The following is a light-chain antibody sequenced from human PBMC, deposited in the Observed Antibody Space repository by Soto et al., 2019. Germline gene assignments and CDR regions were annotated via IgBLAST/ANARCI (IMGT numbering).Light chain of an antibody. CDR3: QQLNSYPIT. CDR1: QGISSL. V-gene: IGKV1-9*01. J-gene: IGKJ5*01. CDR2: AAA. Sequence: IQSTQPPSSLSAYVGDSVNITCRAGQGISSLFAWYQQNPGKAPKLLIYAAATLQSGVPSRFSGSGSGTDFTLTISSLQPEDFATYFCQQLNSYPITFGQGTRLEIK.